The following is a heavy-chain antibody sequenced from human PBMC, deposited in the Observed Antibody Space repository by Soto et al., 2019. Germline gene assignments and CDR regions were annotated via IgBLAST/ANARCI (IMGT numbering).Heavy chain of an antibody. CDR3: ERAPWVGDIGDY. CDR2: IYSGGNT. D-gene: IGHD4-17*01. CDR1: GFTVGSAY. J-gene: IGHJ4*02. Sequence: DVQLVESGGGLVLRGESLRLSCAASGFTVGSAYMSWVRQAPGKGLEWVAGIYSGGNTYYADSVKGRFRISRDTSNNKLNLQMNSLSAEDADISYCERAPWVGDIGDYWGQGTLVTVSS. V-gene: IGHV3-66*01.